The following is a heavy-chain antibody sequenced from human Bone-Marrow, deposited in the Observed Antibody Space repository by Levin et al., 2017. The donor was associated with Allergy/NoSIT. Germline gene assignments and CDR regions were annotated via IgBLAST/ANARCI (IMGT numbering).Heavy chain of an antibody. V-gene: IGHV1-2*06. J-gene: IGHJ5*02. CDR3: AGVVCNHNFEP. CDR2: IDPSTSVT. Sequence: ASVKVSCKTSGYTFTVYYIHWVRQAPGQGLEWMGRIDPSTSVTDYAQKFQGRFTMSRDTSISTAYMQLSSLRSDDTAVYYCAGVVCNHNFEPWGQGTLITVSS. D-gene: IGHD1-1*01. CDR1: GYTFTVYY.